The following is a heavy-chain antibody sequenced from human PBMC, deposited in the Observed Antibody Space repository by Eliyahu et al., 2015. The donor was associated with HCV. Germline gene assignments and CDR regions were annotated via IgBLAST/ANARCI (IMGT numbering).Heavy chain of an antibody. CDR3: AKDASRYGDYFDY. Sequence: EVQLLESGGGLVQPGGSLXLSCAASGFTFTNYAMSWVRQAPGKGLEWVSAISGSALSTYYADSVKGRFTISRDNSKNTLYLLMNSLRAEDSAVYYCAKDASRYGDYFDYWGQGTLVTVSS. V-gene: IGHV3-23*01. CDR2: ISGSALST. D-gene: IGHD4-17*01. CDR1: GFTFTNYA. J-gene: IGHJ4*02.